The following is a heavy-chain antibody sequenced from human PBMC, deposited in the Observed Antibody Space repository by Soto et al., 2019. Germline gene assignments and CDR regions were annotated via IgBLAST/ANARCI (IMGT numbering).Heavy chain of an antibody. CDR1: GFTFSSYA. CDR2: ISYDGSNK. CDR3: ARGGKGVVAAHGGHYYYYGMDV. V-gene: IGHV3-30-3*01. Sequence: PGGSLRLSCAASGFTFSSYAMHWVRQAPGKGLEWVAVISYDGSNKYYADSVKGRFTISRDNSKNTLYLQMNSLRAEDTAVYYCARGGKGVVAAHGGHYYYYGMDVWGQGTTVTVSS. D-gene: IGHD2-2*01. J-gene: IGHJ6*02.